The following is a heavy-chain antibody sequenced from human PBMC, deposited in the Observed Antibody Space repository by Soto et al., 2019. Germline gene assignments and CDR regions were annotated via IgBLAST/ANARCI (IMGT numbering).Heavy chain of an antibody. CDR2: ISAYNGNT. D-gene: IGHD4-17*01. J-gene: IGHJ4*02. V-gene: IGHV1-18*01. Sequence: ASVKVSFKASGSTFTSYGMSWVRQAPGQGLECMGWISAYNGNTNYAQKLQGRVTMTTDTSTSTAYMELRSLRSDDTAVYYCARSATVNWLIDYWGQGTLVTVSS. CDR3: ARSATVNWLIDY. CDR1: GSTFTSYG.